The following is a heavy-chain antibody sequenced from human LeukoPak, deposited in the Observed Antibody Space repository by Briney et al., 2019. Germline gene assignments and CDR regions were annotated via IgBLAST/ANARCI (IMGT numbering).Heavy chain of an antibody. CDR2: INPKGSTT. V-gene: IGHV3-74*01. CDR3: ARGGKLEPTELAS. CDR1: GFAFRNYW. Sequence: PGGSLRLSCVASGFAFRNYWMHWVRQAPGKGLVWLSRINPKGSTTTYADSVKVGSNITRDNDDRMVSAHLQIQIFEDWAISLCARGGKLEPTELASWGERSL. J-gene: IGHJ5*02. D-gene: IGHD3-10*01.